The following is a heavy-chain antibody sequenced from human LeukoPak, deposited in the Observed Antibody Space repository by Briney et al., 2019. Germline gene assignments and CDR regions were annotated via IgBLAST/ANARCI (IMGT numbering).Heavy chain of an antibody. CDR1: GFTFSDHY. D-gene: IGHD2-2*01. CDR2: SRDKANKYTT. J-gene: IGHJ6*02. CDR3: ARGPARGPGSNEPYHYGMDV. Sequence: GGSLRLSCATSGFTFSDHYMDWVRQAPGKGLEWVGRSRDKANKYTTGYAASVKGRLTISRDDSKSSLYLQMSSLKTEDTAVYFCARGPARGPGSNEPYHYGMDVWGQGTTVTVSS. V-gene: IGHV3-72*01.